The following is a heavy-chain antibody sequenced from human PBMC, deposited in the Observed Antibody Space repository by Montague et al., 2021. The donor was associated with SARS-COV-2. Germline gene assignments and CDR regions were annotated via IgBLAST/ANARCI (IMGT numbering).Heavy chain of an antibody. Sequence: CAIPGDSVSSNSAAWNWIRQSPSRGLEWLGRTYYRSRWFNDYAVSIRSRITINPDTSKNQFYLQLNSVTPEDTAVYYCARATEWRGYYYYYYMDVWGKGTTVTVSS. J-gene: IGHJ6*03. CDR3: ARATEWRGYYYYYYMDV. CDR2: TYYRSRWFN. V-gene: IGHV6-1*01. CDR1: GDSVSSNSAA. D-gene: IGHD1-14*01.